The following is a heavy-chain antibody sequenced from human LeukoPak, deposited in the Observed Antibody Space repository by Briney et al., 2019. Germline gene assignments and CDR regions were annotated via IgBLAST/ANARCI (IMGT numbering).Heavy chain of an antibody. Sequence: GASVKVSCKASGYTFTSYGISWVRQAPGQGLEWMGWISAYNGNTNYAQKLQGRVTMTTDTSTSTAYMELRSLRSDDTAVYYCARVPTYYYGSGSWLGSFDYWGQGTLVTVSS. V-gene: IGHV1-18*01. J-gene: IGHJ4*02. CDR2: ISAYNGNT. CDR1: GYTFTSYG. CDR3: ARVPTYYYGSGSWLGSFDY. D-gene: IGHD3-10*01.